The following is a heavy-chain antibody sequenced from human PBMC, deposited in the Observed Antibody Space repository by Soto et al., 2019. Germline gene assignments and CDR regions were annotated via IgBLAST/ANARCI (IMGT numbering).Heavy chain of an antibody. CDR3: ARVERGTATTVVDAFDI. Sequence: QVQLQQWGAGLLKPSETLSLTCAVFGGSVNSGNYYGSWIRQPPGEGLEWIGEMSHSGGTHFNPPLKRRVTIPVDTSKNQFSLKMSSVTAADTALYYCARVERGTATTVVDAFDIWGPGTMVTVSS. J-gene: IGHJ3*02. CDR2: MSHSGGT. CDR1: GGSVNSGNYY. V-gene: IGHV4-34*01. D-gene: IGHD1-1*01.